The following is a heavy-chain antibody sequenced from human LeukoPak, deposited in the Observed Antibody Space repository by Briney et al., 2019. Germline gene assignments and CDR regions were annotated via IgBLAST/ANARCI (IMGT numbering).Heavy chain of an antibody. CDR2: INHSGST. Sequence: PSETLSLTCAVYGGSFSGYYWSWIRQPPGKGLEGIGEINHSGSTNYNPSLKSRVTISVATSKNQFSLKLSSVTAADTAVYYCAGYYYDTPYGMDVWGQGTTVTVSS. V-gene: IGHV4-34*01. CDR3: AGYYYDTPYGMDV. J-gene: IGHJ6*02. D-gene: IGHD3-22*01. CDR1: GGSFSGYY.